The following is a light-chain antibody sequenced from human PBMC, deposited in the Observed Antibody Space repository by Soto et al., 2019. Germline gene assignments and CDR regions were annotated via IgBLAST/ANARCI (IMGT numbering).Light chain of an antibody. V-gene: IGKV1-27*01. CDR3: QKYNSAPWT. CDR1: QGISNY. CDR2: VAP. Sequence: DIQMTQSPSSLSASVGDRVTITCRASQGISNYLAWYQQQPGKVPKLLIYVAPTLQSGVPSRFSGSGSGTDFTLTISSLQPEDVANYYCQKYNSAPWTFGQGTKVEIK. J-gene: IGKJ1*01.